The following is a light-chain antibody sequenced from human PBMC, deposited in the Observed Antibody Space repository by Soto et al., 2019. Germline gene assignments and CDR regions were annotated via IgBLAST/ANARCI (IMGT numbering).Light chain of an antibody. J-gene: IGKJ5*01. CDR3: QQRSNT. V-gene: IGKV3-11*01. CDR1: QSVSSY. CDR2: DAS. Sequence: VMTQSPATLSVSPGEGATLSCRASQSVSSYLAWYQQKPGQAPRLLIYDASNRATGIPARFSGSGSGTDFTLTISSLEPEDFAVYYCQQRSNTFGQGTRLEI.